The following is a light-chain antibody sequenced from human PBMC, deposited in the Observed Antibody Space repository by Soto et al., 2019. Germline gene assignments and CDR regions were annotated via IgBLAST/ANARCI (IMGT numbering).Light chain of an antibody. Sequence: QSVLTQPPSVSGAPGQRVTISCTGSSSNIVAGYDVHWYQRLPGTAPKVLIYGNNNRTSGVPDRCSGSKSGTSASLAITGLRAEDGADYYCHSYDSSLSGSYVFGSGTKVTVL. J-gene: IGLJ1*01. CDR2: GNN. V-gene: IGLV1-40*01. CDR1: SSNIVAGYD. CDR3: HSYDSSLSGSYV.